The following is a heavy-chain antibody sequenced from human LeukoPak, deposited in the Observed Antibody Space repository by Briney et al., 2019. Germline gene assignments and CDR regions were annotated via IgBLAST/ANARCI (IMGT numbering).Heavy chain of an antibody. D-gene: IGHD2-2*01. Sequence: GASVKVSCKASGYTFTGYYMHWVRQAPGQGLEWMGWINPNSGGTNYAQKFQGRVTMTRDTSISTAYMELSRLRSDDTAVYYCARGEHIVVVPAAISYWGQGTLVTVSS. V-gene: IGHV1-2*02. CDR1: GYTFTGYY. CDR2: INPNSGGT. CDR3: ARGEHIVVVPAAISY. J-gene: IGHJ4*02.